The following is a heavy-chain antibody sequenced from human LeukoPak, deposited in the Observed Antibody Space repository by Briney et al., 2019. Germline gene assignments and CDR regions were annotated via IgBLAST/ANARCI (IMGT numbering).Heavy chain of an antibody. V-gene: IGHV1-8*01. CDR2: MNPNSGNT. D-gene: IGHD3-3*01. Sequence: ASVKVSCKASGYTFTNYDINWVRQATGQGLEWMGWMNPNSGNTAYAQKFQGRVTLARNTSISTAYMELSSLRSEDTAVYYCARGLNNFWSGFSSMDVWGKETAVTVSS. CDR3: ARGLNNFWSGFSSMDV. J-gene: IGHJ6*03. CDR1: GYTFTNYD.